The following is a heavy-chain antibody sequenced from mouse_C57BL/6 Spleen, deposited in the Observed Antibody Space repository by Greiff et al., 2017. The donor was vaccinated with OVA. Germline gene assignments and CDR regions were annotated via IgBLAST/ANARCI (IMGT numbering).Heavy chain of an antibody. Sequence: VQLQESGAELVKPGASVKMSCKASGYTFTTYPIEWMKQNHGKSLEWIGNFHPYNDDTKYNEKFKGKATLTVEKSSSTVYLELSRLTSDDSAVYYCAINDYVSPEFAYWGQGTLVTVSA. CDR3: AINDYVSPEFAY. CDR2: FHPYNDDT. V-gene: IGHV1-47*01. D-gene: IGHD2-4*01. J-gene: IGHJ3*01. CDR1: GYTFTTYP.